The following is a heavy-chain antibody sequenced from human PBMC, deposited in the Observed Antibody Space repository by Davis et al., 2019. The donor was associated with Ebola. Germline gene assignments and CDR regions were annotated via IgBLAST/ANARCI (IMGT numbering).Heavy chain of an antibody. J-gene: IGHJ3*02. D-gene: IGHD3-22*01. CDR3: ARKSYYYDSSGYHRGAFDI. CDR2: INHSGRT. CDR1: GGSISSYY. V-gene: IGHV4-59*01. Sequence: MPSETLSLTCTVSGGSISSYYCSWIRRPPGKGLEWIGFINHSGRTNYNPPSKSRVTIPVDTSKNQFSLKLSSVTAADTAVYYCARKSYYYDSSGYHRGAFDIWGQGTMVTVSS.